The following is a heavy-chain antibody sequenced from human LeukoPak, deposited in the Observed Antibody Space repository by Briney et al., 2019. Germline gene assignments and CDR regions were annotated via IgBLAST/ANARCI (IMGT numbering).Heavy chain of an antibody. J-gene: IGHJ4*02. V-gene: IGHV4-61*02. Sequence: PSETLSLTCTVSAGSISSDTYYWSWIRQPAGKGLEWIGRLLTSGTTHYNPSLKSRVTISVDTSKNQFSLKLNSVTAADTAVYYCARVDYSSAYSFDHWGQGTLVTVSS. D-gene: IGHD3-22*01. CDR3: ARVDYSSAYSFDH. CDR2: LLTSGTT. CDR1: AGSISSDTYY.